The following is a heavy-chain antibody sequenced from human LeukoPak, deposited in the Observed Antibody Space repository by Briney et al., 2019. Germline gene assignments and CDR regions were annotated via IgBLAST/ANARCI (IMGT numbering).Heavy chain of an antibody. CDR3: ARDTFGSFDY. J-gene: IGHJ4*02. CDR2: VSHDESQK. V-gene: IGHV3-30*03. D-gene: IGHD3-16*01. Sequence: GGSLRLSCAASGFTFDDYAMHWVRQAPGKGLEWVAVVSHDESQKYYADSVKGRFTISRDNSRNTLYLQMNSLRAEDTAVYYCARDTFGSFDYWGQGTLVTVSS. CDR1: GFTFDDYA.